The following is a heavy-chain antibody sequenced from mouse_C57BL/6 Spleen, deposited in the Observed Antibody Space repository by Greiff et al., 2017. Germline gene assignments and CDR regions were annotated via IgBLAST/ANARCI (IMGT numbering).Heavy chain of an antibody. D-gene: IGHD4-1*01. CDR1: GYTFTGYW. CDR2: ILPGSGST. J-gene: IGHJ2*03. V-gene: IGHV1-9*01. CDR3: ARRGLTGTEDY. Sequence: QVQLQQSGAELMKPGASVKLSCTATGYTFTGYWIEWVEQRPGPGLEWIGEILPGSGSTNYNEKFKGKATFTADTSSNTAYMQLSSLTTEDSALYYCARRGLTGTEDYWGQGTSLTVSS.